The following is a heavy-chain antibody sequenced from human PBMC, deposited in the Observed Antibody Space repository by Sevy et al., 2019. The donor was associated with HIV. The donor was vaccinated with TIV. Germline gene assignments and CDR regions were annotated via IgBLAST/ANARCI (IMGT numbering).Heavy chain of an antibody. CDR2: ISSSSSYI. J-gene: IGHJ4*02. CDR1: GFTFTTYT. D-gene: IGHD3-9*01. Sequence: GGSLRLSYAASGFTFTTYTMNWVRQAPGKGLEWVSSISSSSSYIYYADSVKGRFTISGDNAKNSLYLQINSLRAKDTAVYYCAREEGVLRYFDWGQGTLVTVSS. CDR3: AREEGVLRYFD. V-gene: IGHV3-21*01.